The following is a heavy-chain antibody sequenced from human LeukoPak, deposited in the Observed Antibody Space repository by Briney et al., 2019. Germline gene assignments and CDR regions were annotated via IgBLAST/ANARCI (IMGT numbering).Heavy chain of an antibody. CDR3: ARDRFGGSYRGYFDY. Sequence: ASVKVSCKASGGTFSSYAISWVRQAPGQGLEWMVGIIPIFGTANYAQKFQGRVTITADESTSTAYMELSSLRSEDTAVYYCARDRFGGSYRGYFDYWGQGTLVTVSS. CDR1: GGTFSSYA. CDR2: IIPIFGTA. V-gene: IGHV1-69*01. J-gene: IGHJ4*02. D-gene: IGHD1-26*01.